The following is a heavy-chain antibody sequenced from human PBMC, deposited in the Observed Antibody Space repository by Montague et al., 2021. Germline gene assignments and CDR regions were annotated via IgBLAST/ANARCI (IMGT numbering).Heavy chain of an antibody. CDR3: ARSLTSGLLAEYFQH. Sequence: SLRLSCAASGFTFSSYAMHWVRQAPGKGLEWVAVISYDGSNKYYADSLKGRFTISRDNSKNTLYLQMNSLRAEDTAVYYCARSLTSGLLAEYFQHWGQGTLVTVSS. J-gene: IGHJ1*01. CDR1: GFTFSSYA. D-gene: IGHD6-19*01. CDR2: ISYDGSNK. V-gene: IGHV3-30-3*01.